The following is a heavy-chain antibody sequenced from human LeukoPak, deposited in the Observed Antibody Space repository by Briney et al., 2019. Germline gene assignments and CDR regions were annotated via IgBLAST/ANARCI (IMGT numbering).Heavy chain of an antibody. CDR1: AFIFSGHW. J-gene: IGHJ5*02. CDR2: IYSGGTT. Sequence: PGGSLRLSCEGSAFIFSGHWMNWVRQAPGKGLEWVSVIYSGGTTHYADSVKGRFTISRDNSKNTLYLQMNSLRAEDTAIYYCAKDNYNWNGVFDPWGQGTLVTVSS. CDR3: AKDNYNWNGVFDP. D-gene: IGHD1-20*01. V-gene: IGHV3-53*01.